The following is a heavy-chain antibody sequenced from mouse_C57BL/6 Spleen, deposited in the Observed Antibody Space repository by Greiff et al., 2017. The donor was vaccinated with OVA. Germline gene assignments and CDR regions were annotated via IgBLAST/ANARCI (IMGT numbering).Heavy chain of an antibody. D-gene: IGHD1-1*01. J-gene: IGHJ2*01. Sequence: QVQLQQPGAELVKPGASVKLSCKASGYTFTSYWMHWVKQRPGQGLEWIGMIHPNSGSTNYNEKFKSKATLTVDKSSSTAYMQRSSLTSEDSAVYYCARDYGSSLFDYWGQGTTLTVSS. CDR1: GYTFTSYW. V-gene: IGHV1-64*01. CDR2: IHPNSGST. CDR3: ARDYGSSLFDY.